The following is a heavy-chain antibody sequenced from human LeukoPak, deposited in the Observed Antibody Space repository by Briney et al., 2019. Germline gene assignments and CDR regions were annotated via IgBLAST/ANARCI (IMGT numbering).Heavy chain of an antibody. V-gene: IGHV5-51*01. CDR2: IYPGDSDT. D-gene: IGHD6-19*01. CDR1: GYTFTSYC. J-gene: IGHJ4*01. Sequence: GESLKISCKGSGYTFTSYCIGWVRQMPEKGLEWMAVIYPGDSDTRYSPSFQGQVTISADKSISTAYLQWSSLKASDTAMYYCARGFKRSGWYYFDYWGHGTLVTVSS. CDR3: ARGFKRSGWYYFDY.